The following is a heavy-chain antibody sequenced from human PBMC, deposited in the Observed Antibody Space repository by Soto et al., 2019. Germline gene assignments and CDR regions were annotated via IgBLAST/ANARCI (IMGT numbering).Heavy chain of an antibody. D-gene: IGHD3-3*01. V-gene: IGHV3-74*01. CDR1: EGDCIDCG. Sequence: GPIRLSWGAAEGDCIDCGVHWVRQGTGKGLVWVSRMNSDGSFINYADSVKGRFTISRDNSQNTLYLQMNSLSAEDTAVYYCAKGGNSWSGYSHHWGQGTLVTAPQ. J-gene: IGHJ4*02. CDR2: MNSDGSFI. CDR3: AKGGNSWSGYSHH.